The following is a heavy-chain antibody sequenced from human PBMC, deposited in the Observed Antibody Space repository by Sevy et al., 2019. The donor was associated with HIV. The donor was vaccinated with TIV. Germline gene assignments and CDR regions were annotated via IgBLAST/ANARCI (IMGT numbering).Heavy chain of an antibody. CDR3: ARGRRYCSSTSGSRYYYYGMDV. J-gene: IGHJ6*02. V-gene: IGHV3-33*01. D-gene: IGHD2-2*01. CDR2: IWYDGSNK. Sequence: GGSLRLSCAASGFTFSSYGMHWVRQAPGKGLEWVAVIWYDGSNKYYAYSVKGRFTISRDNSKNTLYLQMNSLRAEDTAGYYCARGRRYCSSTSGSRYYYYGMDVWGQGTTVTVSS. CDR1: GFTFSSYG.